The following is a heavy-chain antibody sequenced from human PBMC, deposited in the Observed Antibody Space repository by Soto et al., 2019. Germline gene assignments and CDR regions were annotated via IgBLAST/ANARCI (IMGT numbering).Heavy chain of an antibody. V-gene: IGHV4-31*03. CDR2: IYYSGST. J-gene: IGHJ4*02. D-gene: IGHD5-12*01. Sequence: QVQPQESGPGLVKPSQTLSLTCTVSGGSTSSDGYYWSWIRQLPGKGLEWIGYIYYSGSTYYNPSLKSRVTISVDTSKNQFSLKLSSVTAADTAVYYCARGIGVRGYGDFDYWGQGTLVTVSS. CDR3: ARGIGVRGYGDFDY. CDR1: GGSTSSDGYY.